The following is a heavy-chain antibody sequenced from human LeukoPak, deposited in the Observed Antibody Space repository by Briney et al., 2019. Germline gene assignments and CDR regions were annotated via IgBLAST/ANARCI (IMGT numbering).Heavy chain of an antibody. J-gene: IGHJ6*02. CDR3: ARDCVRGCSSTIMRGSGNYYYGMDV. Sequence: GGSLRLSCAASGFTFSSYWMSWVRQAPGKGLEWVANIKQDGSEKYYVDSVKGRFTISRDNAKNSLYLQMNSLRAEDTAVYYCARDCVRGCSSTIMRGSGNYYYGMDVWGQGTTVTVSS. CDR1: GFTFSSYW. V-gene: IGHV3-7*01. D-gene: IGHD2-2*01. CDR2: IKQDGSEK.